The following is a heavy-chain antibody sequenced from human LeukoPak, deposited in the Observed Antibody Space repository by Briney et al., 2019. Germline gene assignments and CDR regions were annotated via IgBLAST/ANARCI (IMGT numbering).Heavy chain of an antibody. D-gene: IGHD6-25*01. V-gene: IGHV3-11*01. CDR2: ISGSGTTI. J-gene: IGHJ3*02. CDR1: GFTFSDYY. Sequence: GGSLRLSCAASGFTFSDYYVSWIRQPPGKGLEWVSYISGSGTTIYYADSVEGRFTISRDNAKNSVYLQMNSLRGEDTAVYFCARDGSRGAFDIWGQGTMVSVSS. CDR3: ARDGSRGAFDI.